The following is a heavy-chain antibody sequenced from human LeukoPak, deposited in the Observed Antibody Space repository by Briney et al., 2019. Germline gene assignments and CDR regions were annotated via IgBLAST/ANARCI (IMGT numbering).Heavy chain of an antibody. Sequence: GASVKVSCKASGGTFSSYAISWVRQAPGQGLEWMGGIIPIFGTANYAQKFQGRVTITADESTSTAYMELSSLRSEDTAVYYCARAPNVEMAAYFDYWGQGTLVTASS. CDR3: ARAPNVEMAAYFDY. CDR2: IIPIFGTA. D-gene: IGHD5-24*01. J-gene: IGHJ4*02. CDR1: GGTFSSYA. V-gene: IGHV1-69*13.